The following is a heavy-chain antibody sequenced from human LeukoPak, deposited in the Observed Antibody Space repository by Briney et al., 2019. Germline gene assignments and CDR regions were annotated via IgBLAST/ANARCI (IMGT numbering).Heavy chain of an antibody. D-gene: IGHD2-8*01. V-gene: IGHV3-23*01. J-gene: IGHJ4*02. CDR2: LSATGDTT. CDR1: GFTFSSYA. Sequence: GGSLRLSCAASGFTFSSYAMNWVRQAPGKGLEWVSGLSATGDTTYYADSVRGRFTISRDNSKNTLSLQMNSLRAEDTALYYCAKRGCSYGVCYYFDYWGQGTLVTVSS. CDR3: AKRGCSYGVCYYFDY.